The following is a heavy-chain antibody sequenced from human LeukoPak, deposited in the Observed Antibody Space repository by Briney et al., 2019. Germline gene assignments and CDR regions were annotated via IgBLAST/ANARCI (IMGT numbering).Heavy chain of an antibody. CDR1: GFSFSNAW. J-gene: IGHJ4*02. Sequence: GRSLRLSCTASGFSFSNAWMSWVRQAAGKGLEWVANIDQDGGEKYYVDSVKGRFTIFRDNSKNSLFLQMNSLSPEDTAVYYCAKTGTYFDFDYWGQGALVTVSS. D-gene: IGHD1-26*01. V-gene: IGHV3-7*01. CDR3: AKTGTYFDFDY. CDR2: IDQDGGEK.